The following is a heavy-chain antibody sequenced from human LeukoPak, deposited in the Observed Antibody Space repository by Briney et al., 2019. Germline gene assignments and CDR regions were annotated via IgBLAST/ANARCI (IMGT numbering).Heavy chain of an antibody. CDR2: ISSSGSTT. D-gene: IGHD1-14*01. Sequence: PGGSLRLSCAASGFTFSSYAMNWVRQAPGKGLEWVSYISSSGSTTYSADSVKGRFTISRDNAKNSLYLRMNSLRAEDTAVYYCARGTDFDYWGQGTLVTVSS. V-gene: IGHV3-48*03. CDR1: GFTFSSYA. J-gene: IGHJ4*02. CDR3: ARGTDFDY.